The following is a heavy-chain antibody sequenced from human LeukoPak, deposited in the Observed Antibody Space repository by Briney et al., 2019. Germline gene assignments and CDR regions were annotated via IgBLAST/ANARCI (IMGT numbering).Heavy chain of an antibody. CDR2: ISGSSSYI. V-gene: IGHV3-21*04. D-gene: IGHD6-19*01. J-gene: IGHJ4*02. CDR1: GFPFSSYF. Sequence: GGSLRLSCAASGFPFSSYFMNWVRQAPGKGLEWVSSISGSSSYIYDADSVKGRFTISRDNAKNSLYLQMDSLRAEDTALYYCGRDLSGWYGPDYWGQGTLVTVSS. CDR3: GRDLSGWYGPDY.